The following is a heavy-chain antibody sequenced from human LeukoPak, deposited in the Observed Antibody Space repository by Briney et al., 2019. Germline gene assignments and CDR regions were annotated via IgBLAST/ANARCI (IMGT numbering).Heavy chain of an antibody. Sequence: PGGSLRLSCAASGLTFSSHEINWVRQAPGKGLEWVSYISSSGTTIYYADSVKGRFTISRDNAKNSVYLPMNSLRAEDTAVYYCASSFLILDYWGQGTLVIVSS. CDR1: GLTFSSHE. CDR2: ISSSGTTI. CDR3: ASSFLILDY. V-gene: IGHV3-48*03. J-gene: IGHJ4*02. D-gene: IGHD3-3*01.